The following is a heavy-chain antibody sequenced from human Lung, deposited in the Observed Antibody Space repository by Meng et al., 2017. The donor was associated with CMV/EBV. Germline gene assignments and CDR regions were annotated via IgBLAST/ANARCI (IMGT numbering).Heavy chain of an antibody. D-gene: IGHD6-13*01. CDR2: ISWNSGDI. CDR3: AKFGAVAGFPT. CDR1: GFPFDDYA. V-gene: IGHV3-9*01. Sequence: SCAASGFPFDDYAMHWVRQGPGKGLEWVSGISWNSGDIGYADSVKGRFTISRDNAKNSLYLQMDSLSAEDTALYYCAKFGAVAGFPTWGRGTLVTVSS. J-gene: IGHJ4*02.